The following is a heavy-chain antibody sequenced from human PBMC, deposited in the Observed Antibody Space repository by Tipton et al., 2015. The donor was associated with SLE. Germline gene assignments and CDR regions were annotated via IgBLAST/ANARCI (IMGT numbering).Heavy chain of an antibody. CDR1: GFTVSSNY. CDR2: IYGGGST. CDR3: AREECSGGSCFDF. Sequence: SLRLSCAASGFTVSSNYMSWVRQAPGKGLEWVSVIYGGGSTYYADSVKGRLTISRDNSKNTLYLQMNSLRAEDTAVYFCAREECSGGSCFDFWGQGTLVTVSS. J-gene: IGHJ4*02. D-gene: IGHD2-15*01. V-gene: IGHV3-53*05.